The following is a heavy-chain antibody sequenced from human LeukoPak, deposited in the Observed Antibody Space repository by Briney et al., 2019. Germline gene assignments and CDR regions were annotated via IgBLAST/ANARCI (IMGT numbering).Heavy chain of an antibody. J-gene: IGHJ4*02. V-gene: IGHV1-2*02. CDR3: ARGVPPSYSSAWYVNY. CDR1: GYTFTRYY. D-gene: IGHD6-19*01. CDR2: INPNSGDT. Sequence: ASVKVSCKASGYTFTRYYMHWVRQAPGQGLEWMGWINPNSGDTNYAQKFQGRVTMTRDTSISTAYMELSRLGSDDTAVYYCARGVPPSYSSAWYVNYWGQGALVTVSS.